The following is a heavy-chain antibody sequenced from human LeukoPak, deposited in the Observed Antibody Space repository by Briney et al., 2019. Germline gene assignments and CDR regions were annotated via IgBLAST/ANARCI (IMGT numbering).Heavy chain of an antibody. CDR2: INPNSGGT. J-gene: IGHJ4*02. D-gene: IGHD2-15*01. Sequence: ASVKVSCKASGYTFTGYYMLWVRQAPRQGLEWMGWINPNSGGTNYAQKFQGRVTMTRDTSISTAYMELSRLRSDDTAVYYCARRRGTFDYWGQGTLVTVSS. V-gene: IGHV1-2*02. CDR1: GYTFTGYY. CDR3: ARRRGTFDY.